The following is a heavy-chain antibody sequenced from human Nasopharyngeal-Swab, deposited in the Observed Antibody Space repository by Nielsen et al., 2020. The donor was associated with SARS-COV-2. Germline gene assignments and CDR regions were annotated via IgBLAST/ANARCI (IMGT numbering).Heavy chain of an antibody. CDR3: ARGDSSGYSLG. J-gene: IGHJ4*02. Sequence: GGYLRLSCAASGFTFCRSSMDWVRQAPGKGLEWVSSIGSSSSYIYYADSVKGRFTISRDNAKNSLYLQMNSLRAEDTAVYYCARGDSSGYSLGWGQGTRVTVSS. CDR1: GFTFCRSS. CDR2: IGSSSSYI. V-gene: IGHV3-21*01. D-gene: IGHD3-22*01.